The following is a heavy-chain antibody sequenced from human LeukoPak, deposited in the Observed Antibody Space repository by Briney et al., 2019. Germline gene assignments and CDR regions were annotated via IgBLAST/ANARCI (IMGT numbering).Heavy chain of an antibody. CDR3: AKDKDVQYTSTWIFDY. CDR1: GFIFRNDP. CDR2: IRDNGNEK. V-gene: IGHV3-43*02. Sequence: GGSLRLSCAASGFIFRNDPMNWVRQAPGKGPEWISNIRDNGNEKFYSDSVKGRFTISRDNSKNSLYLQMNSLRTEDTALYYCAKDKDVQYTSTWIFDYWGQGTLVTVSS. J-gene: IGHJ4*02. D-gene: IGHD6-13*01.